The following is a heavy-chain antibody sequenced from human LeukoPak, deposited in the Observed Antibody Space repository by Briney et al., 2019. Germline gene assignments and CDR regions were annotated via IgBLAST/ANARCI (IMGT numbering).Heavy chain of an antibody. CDR3: VRDQITVTTPFFDY. CDR2: INCNSGGT. D-gene: IGHD4-17*01. V-gene: IGHV1-2*02. Sequence: GASVKVSCKASGYTFTGYYIHWARQAPGQGLEWMGWINCNSGGTSYAQKFQGRVTMTRDTSISTVYMELSTLKSDDTAVYYCVRDQITVTTPFFDYWGQGTLVTVSS. J-gene: IGHJ4*02. CDR1: GYTFTGYY.